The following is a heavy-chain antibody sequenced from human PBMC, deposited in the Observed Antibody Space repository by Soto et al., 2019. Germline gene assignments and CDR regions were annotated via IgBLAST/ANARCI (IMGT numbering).Heavy chain of an antibody. Sequence: QVQLVQSGAEVKKPGASVKVSCKASGYTFINYGVTWVRQAPGQGLEWMGWISAYNGNTNYAQKLQGRVTMTTDTSTSTDYMERRSLRSDDTAMYYCASTARGYSYGYADYWGQGTLVTVSS. CDR2: ISAYNGNT. D-gene: IGHD5-18*01. CDR1: GYTFINYG. J-gene: IGHJ4*02. V-gene: IGHV1-18*01. CDR3: ASTARGYSYGYADY.